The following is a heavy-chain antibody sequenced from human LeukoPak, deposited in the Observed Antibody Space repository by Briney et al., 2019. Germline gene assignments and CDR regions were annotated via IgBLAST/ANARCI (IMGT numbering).Heavy chain of an antibody. J-gene: IGHJ4*02. CDR3: ARWGGYCTGGSCYPLYYFDS. Sequence: PGESLKISCKGSGYSFTSYWIGWVRQMPGKGLEWMGIIYPGDSDTRYSPSFQGQVTISADKSISTAYLQWSSLKASDTAMYYCARWGGYCTGGSCYPLYYFDSWGQGTLVTVSS. V-gene: IGHV5-51*01. D-gene: IGHD2-15*01. CDR2: IYPGDSDT. CDR1: GYSFTSYW.